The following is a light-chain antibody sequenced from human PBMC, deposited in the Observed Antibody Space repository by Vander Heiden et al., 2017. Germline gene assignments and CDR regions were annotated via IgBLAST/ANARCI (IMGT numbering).Light chain of an antibody. CDR3: QSYDSLTWV. V-gene: IGLV1-40*01. CDR1: SSNIGAGYD. Sequence: QSVLTQPPSVSGAPGQRVTISCTGSSSNIGAGYDVHWYQQLPETAPKLLIYANTNRPSGVPDRFSGSKSGTSASLAITGLQAEDEADYYCQSYDSLTWVFGGGTKLTVL. J-gene: IGLJ2*01. CDR2: ANT.